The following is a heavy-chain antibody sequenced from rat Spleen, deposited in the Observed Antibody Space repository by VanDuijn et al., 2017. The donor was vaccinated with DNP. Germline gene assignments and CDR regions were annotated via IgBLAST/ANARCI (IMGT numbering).Heavy chain of an antibody. Sequence: EVQLVESGGGLVQPGRSMKLSCTVSGFNFSNYYMAWVRQAPTKGLEWVASISSGGGNTYYRDSLKGRFTISRDNAKSSLYLQMDSLRSEDTGTYYCTTDLAYWGQGTLVTVSS. J-gene: IGHJ3*01. V-gene: IGHV5-25*01. CDR2: ISSGGGNT. CDR3: TTDLAY. CDR1: GFNFSNYY.